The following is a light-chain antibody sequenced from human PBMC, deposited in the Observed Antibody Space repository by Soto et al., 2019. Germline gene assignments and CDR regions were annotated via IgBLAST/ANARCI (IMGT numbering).Light chain of an antibody. CDR2: DVS. CDR1: SSDVAAYNF. CDR3: SSYTSGGNYV. V-gene: IGLV2-14*01. J-gene: IGLJ1*01. Sequence: QSALTQPASVSGSPGQSVAISCTGTSSDVAAYNFVSWYQQHPGKAPKLMVFDVSNRPSGVSDRFSGSKSGNMASLTISGLQAEDEADYYCSSYTSGGNYVFETGTKVTVL.